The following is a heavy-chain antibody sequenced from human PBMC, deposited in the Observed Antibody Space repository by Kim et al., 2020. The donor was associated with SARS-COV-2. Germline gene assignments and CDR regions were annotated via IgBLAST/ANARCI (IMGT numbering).Heavy chain of an antibody. D-gene: IGHD2-2*01. CDR1: GGSISSGGYY. CDR3: ARESRTGRYYYGMDV. J-gene: IGHJ6*02. Sequence: SETLSLTCTVSGGSISSGGYYWSWIRQYPGKGLEWIGYIYYSGSTYYNPSLKSRVTISLDTSKNQFSLKLSSVTAADTAVYYCARESRTGRYYYGMDVWGQGTTVTVSS. V-gene: IGHV4-31*03. CDR2: IYYSGST.